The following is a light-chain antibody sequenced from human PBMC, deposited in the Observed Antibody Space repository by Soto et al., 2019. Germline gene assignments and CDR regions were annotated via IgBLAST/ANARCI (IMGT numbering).Light chain of an antibody. V-gene: IGKV3-11*01. J-gene: IGKJ3*01. CDR1: QNIISN. CDR3: QQRSNWPLT. Sequence: EIVMTQSPATLSVSPGERATLSCRASQNIISNLAWYQQKPGQAPRLLIYDASNRATGIPARFSGSGSGTDFTLTISSLEPEDFAVYYCQQRSNWPLTFGPGTKVDIK. CDR2: DAS.